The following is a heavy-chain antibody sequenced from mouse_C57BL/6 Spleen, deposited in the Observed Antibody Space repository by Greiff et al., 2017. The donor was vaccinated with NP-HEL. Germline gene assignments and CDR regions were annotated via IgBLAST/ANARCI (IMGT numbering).Heavy chain of an antibody. CDR3: ARYDYDRYYLDY. J-gene: IGHJ2*01. CDR1: GYTFTDYN. V-gene: IGHV1-18*01. Sequence: EVQLQQSGPELVKPGASVKIPCKASGYTFTDYNMDWVKQSHGKSLEWIGDINPNNGGTIYNQKFKGKATLTVDKSSSTAYMELRSLTSEDTAVYYCARYDYDRYYLDYWGQGTTLTVSS. CDR2: INPNNGGT. D-gene: IGHD2-4*01.